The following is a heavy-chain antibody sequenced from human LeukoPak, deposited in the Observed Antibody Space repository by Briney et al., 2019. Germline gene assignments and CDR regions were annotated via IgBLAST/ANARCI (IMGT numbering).Heavy chain of an antibody. CDR2: IYYSGST. V-gene: IGHV4-59*01. J-gene: IGHJ4*02. CDR1: GGSISSYY. D-gene: IGHD2-21*01. Sequence: SETLSLTCTVSGGSISSYYWSWIRQPPGKGLEWIGYIYYSGSTNYNPSLKSRVTISVDTSKNQFSLKLSSVTAADTAVYYYARDAVAFDYWGQGTLVTVSS. CDR3: ARDAVAFDY.